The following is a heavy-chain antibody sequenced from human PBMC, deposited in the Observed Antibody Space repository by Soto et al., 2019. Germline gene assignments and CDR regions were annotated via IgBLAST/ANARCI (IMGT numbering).Heavy chain of an antibody. Sequence: EVQLVESGGGLVQPGGSLRLSCAASGFTVSTKYMSWVRQAPGKGLEWVSLIQSGGSTYYAGSVEGRFTISRDNSENMLFLQMNSLRVEDTAMYYCTRDDVYCDGGGCYGVPMHVWGKGTTVTVSA. CDR2: IQSGGST. J-gene: IGHJ6*04. D-gene: IGHD2-15*01. CDR1: GFTVSTKY. V-gene: IGHV3-66*01. CDR3: TRDDVYCDGGGCYGVPMHV.